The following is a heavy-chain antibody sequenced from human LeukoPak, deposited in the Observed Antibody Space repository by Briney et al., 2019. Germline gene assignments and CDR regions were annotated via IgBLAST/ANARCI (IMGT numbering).Heavy chain of an antibody. Sequence: GGSLRLSCAASGFTFSSYGMHWVRQAPGKGLEWVAVISYDGTNKYYADSVKGRFIMSRDKSKNTLYLQMNSLRAEDTAVYYCAKDPSTVTTGVFDIWGQGTMVSVSS. J-gene: IGHJ3*02. CDR3: AKDPSTVTTGVFDI. CDR1: GFTFSSYG. V-gene: IGHV3-30*18. CDR2: ISYDGTNK. D-gene: IGHD4-17*01.